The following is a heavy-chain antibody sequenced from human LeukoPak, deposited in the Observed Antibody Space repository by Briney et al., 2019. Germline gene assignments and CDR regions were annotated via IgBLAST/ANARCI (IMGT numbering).Heavy chain of an antibody. CDR1: GFTVSSNY. CDR3: AKDPIAAAGKRGGFDY. V-gene: IGHV3-23*01. J-gene: IGHJ4*02. Sequence: PGGSLRLSCAASGFTVSSNYMSWVRQAPGKGLEWVSAISGSGGSTYYADSVKGRFTFSRDNSKNTLYLQMNGLRAEDTAVYYCAKDPIAAAGKRGGFDYWGQGTLVTVSS. D-gene: IGHD6-13*01. CDR2: ISGSGGST.